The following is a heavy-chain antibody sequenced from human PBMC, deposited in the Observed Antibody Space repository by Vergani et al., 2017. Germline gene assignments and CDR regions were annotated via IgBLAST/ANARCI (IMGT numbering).Heavy chain of an antibody. Sequence: EVQLVESGGGLVQPGGSLRLSCAASGFTFSSYWMSWVRQAPGKGLEWVANIKQDGSDQYFVDSVKGRFTISRDNAKNSLYLQMNSLRAEDTAVYYCARDAGYCSGGSCYYYYGMDVWGQGP. CDR3: ARDAGYCSGGSCYYYYGMDV. CDR2: IKQDGSDQ. J-gene: IGHJ6*02. CDR1: GFTFSSYW. D-gene: IGHD2-15*01. V-gene: IGHV3-7*03.